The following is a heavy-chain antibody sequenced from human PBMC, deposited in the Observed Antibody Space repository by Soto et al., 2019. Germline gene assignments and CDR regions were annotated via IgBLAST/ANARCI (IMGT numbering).Heavy chain of an antibody. CDR1: GFTFNTHW. V-gene: IGHV3-74*01. CDR2: IYFDGITT. Sequence: GGSLRLSCTASGFTFNTHWMHWVRQAPGKGLVWVSRIYFDGITTNYADSVKGRLTVSRDNAKNTVYLHVNTLRDEETAVYYCARGGAMGVDYRGQGTPVTVSS. D-gene: IGHD1-26*01. CDR3: ARGGAMGVDY. J-gene: IGHJ4*02.